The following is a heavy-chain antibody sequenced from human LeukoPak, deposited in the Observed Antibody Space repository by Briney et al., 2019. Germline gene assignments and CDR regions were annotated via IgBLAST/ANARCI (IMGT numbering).Heavy chain of an antibody. CDR2: MNPNSGNT. V-gene: IGHV1-8*03. CDR3: ARGRSGSYYAAWFDP. D-gene: IGHD1-26*01. CDR1: GYTFTSYD. Sequence: ASVKVSCKASGYTFTSYDINWVRQATGQGLEWMGWMNPNSGNTGYAQKFQGRVTITRNTSISTAYMELSSLRSEDTAVYYCARGRSGSYYAAWFDPWGQGTLVTVSS. J-gene: IGHJ5*02.